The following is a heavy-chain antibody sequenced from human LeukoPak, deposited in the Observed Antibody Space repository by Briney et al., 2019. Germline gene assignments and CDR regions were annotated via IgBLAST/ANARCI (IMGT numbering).Heavy chain of an antibody. J-gene: IGHJ4*02. CDR3: GRRPAVDGPINN. CDR2: IYSSGTT. D-gene: IGHD2-21*01. V-gene: IGHV4-59*01. Sequence: SETLSLTCVVSGGSLHRSFWTWVRQPPGKGLEWIGRIYSSGTTDYSPSLKSRLTISIDTSKNQFSLRLASVTAADTAVYYCGRRPAVDGPINNWGQGILVAVSS. CDR1: GGSLHRSF.